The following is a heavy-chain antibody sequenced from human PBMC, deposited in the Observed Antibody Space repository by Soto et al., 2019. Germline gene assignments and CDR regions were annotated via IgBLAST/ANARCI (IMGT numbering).Heavy chain of an antibody. J-gene: IGHJ4*02. D-gene: IGHD6-13*01. V-gene: IGHV4-31*03. CDR1: GGSISSGGYY. Sequence: QVQLQESGPGLVKPSQTLSLTCTVSGGSISSGGYYWSWIRQHPGTGLEWLGYIYYSGSTYYNPSLTSRVTIAVDTSKNQFSLKLSAVTAADTAVYYCARVLWYSRSWDKYYFDYCGQGTLVTVSS. CDR3: ARVLWYSRSWDKYYFDY. CDR2: IYYSGST.